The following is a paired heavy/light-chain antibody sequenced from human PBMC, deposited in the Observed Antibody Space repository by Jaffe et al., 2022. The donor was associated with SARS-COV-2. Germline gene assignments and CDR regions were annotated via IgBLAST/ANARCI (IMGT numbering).Heavy chain of an antibody. V-gene: IGHV3-30*04. Sequence: QVQLVESGGGVVQPGRSLRLSCAASGFTFSSYAMHWVRQAPGKGLEWVAVISYDGNNKHYADSVKGRFTISRDNSKNTLYLQIDSLRAEDTAVYYCARDWDGYHRGYYYMDVWGKGTTVTVSS. CDR1: GFTFSSYA. J-gene: IGHJ6*03. D-gene: IGHD5-12*01. CDR2: ISYDGNNK. CDR3: ARDWDGYHRGYYYMDV.
Light chain of an antibody. CDR2: GAS. CDR3: QQYNNWPPYT. V-gene: IGKV3-15*01. Sequence: EIVMTQSPATLSVSPGERATLSCRASQSVSSNLVWYQQKPGQAPRLLIYGASTRATGIPARFSGSGSGTEFTLTISSLQSEDFAVYYCQQYNNWPPYTFGQGTKLEIK. J-gene: IGKJ2*01. CDR1: QSVSSN.